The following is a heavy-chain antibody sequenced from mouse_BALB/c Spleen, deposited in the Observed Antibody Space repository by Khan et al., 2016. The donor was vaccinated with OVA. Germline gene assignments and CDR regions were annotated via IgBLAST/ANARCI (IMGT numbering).Heavy chain of an antibody. J-gene: IGHJ4*01. CDR1: GFTFSDYY. D-gene: IGHD2-1*01. V-gene: IGHV5-4*02. Sequence: EVELVESGGGLVKPGGSLKLSCAASGFTFSDYYMYWVRQTPEKRQEWVATISDGGSYTYYPDSVKGRFTISRDKARNNLYLPMSSLKSEATAMYYCARDGNYDYYAMDYWGQGTSVTVSS. CDR3: ARDGNYDYYAMDY. CDR2: ISDGGSYT.